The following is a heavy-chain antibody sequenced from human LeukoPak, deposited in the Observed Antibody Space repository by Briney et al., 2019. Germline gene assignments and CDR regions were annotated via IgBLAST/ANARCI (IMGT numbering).Heavy chain of an antibody. CDR2: IWYDGSNK. CDR3: ARDPGRITGTTLPDY. CDR1: GFTFSSYG. D-gene: IGHD1-7*01. V-gene: IGHV3-33*01. Sequence: GGSLRLSCAASGFTFSSYGMHWVRQAPGKGREWVAVIWYDGSNKYYADSVKGRFTISRDNSKNTLYLQMNSLRAEDTAVYYCARDPGRITGTTLPDYWGQGTLVTVSS. J-gene: IGHJ4*02.